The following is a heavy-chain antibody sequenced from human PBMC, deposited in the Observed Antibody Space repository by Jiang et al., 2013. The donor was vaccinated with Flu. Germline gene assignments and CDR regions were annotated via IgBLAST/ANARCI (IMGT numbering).Heavy chain of an antibody. D-gene: IGHD2-15*01. J-gene: IGHJ4*02. V-gene: IGHV1-3*01. CDR1: GFTFTKYD. Sequence: GAEVKKPGASVKVSCEASGFTFTKYDIFWVRQAPGQRLEWMGWISAGSGGTTYSQKFQGRVTITRDTSATTAYMEVNSLRSEDTAVYYCARGGGIALDYWGQGTLVTVSS. CDR3: ARGGGIALDY. CDR2: ISAGSGGT.